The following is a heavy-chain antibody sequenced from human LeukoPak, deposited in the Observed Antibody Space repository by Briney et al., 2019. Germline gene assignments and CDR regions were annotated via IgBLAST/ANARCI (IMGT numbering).Heavy chain of an antibody. CDR3: ARHDKIMITFGGPSSLGYYYGMDV. D-gene: IGHD3-16*01. V-gene: IGHV4-59*08. CDR2: IYYSGST. Sequence: GSLRLSCAASGFTFSNYAMTWVRQAPGKGLEWIGYIYYSGSTNYNPSLKSRVTISVDTSKNQFSLKLSSVTAADTAVYYCARHDKIMITFGGPSSLGYYYGMDVWGQGTTVTVSS. J-gene: IGHJ6*02. CDR1: GFTFSNYA.